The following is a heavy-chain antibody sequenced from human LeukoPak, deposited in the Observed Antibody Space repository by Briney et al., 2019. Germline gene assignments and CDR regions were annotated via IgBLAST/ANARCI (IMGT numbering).Heavy chain of an antibody. CDR1: GFTFSSYA. CDR3: AKAWGPIVLMVYAQPIDY. Sequence: GGSLRLSCAASGFTFSSYAMSWVRQAPGKGLEWVSAISGSGGSTYYADSVKGRFTISRDNSKNTLYLQMNSLRAEDTAVYYCAKAWGPIVLMVYAQPIDYWGQGTLVTVSS. D-gene: IGHD2-8*01. V-gene: IGHV3-23*01. J-gene: IGHJ4*02. CDR2: ISGSGGST.